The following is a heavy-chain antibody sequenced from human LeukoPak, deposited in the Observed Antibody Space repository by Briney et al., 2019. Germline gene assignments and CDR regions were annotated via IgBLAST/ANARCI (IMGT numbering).Heavy chain of an antibody. Sequence: PGGSLRLSCAASGFTFSSYGMHWVRQAPGKGLEWVAFIRYDGSNKYYADSVKGRFTISRDNSKNTLYLQMHSLTTEDTAMYYCATTYSSSWHSNYYYSYMDVWGKGTTVTISS. CDR3: ATTYSSSWHSNYYYSYMDV. CDR2: IRYDGSNK. J-gene: IGHJ6*03. D-gene: IGHD6-13*01. V-gene: IGHV3-30*02. CDR1: GFTFSSYG.